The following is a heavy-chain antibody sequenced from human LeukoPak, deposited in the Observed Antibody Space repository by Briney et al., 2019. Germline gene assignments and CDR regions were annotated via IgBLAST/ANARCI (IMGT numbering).Heavy chain of an antibody. V-gene: IGHV3-53*01. CDR3: ARESWELYAFDI. CDR1: GFSVSSNY. Sequence: GGSLRLSCEASGFSVSSNYMTWVRQAPGKGLEWVSVIYSGGSTYYADSVKGRFIISRDNSKNTLYLQMNSLRAEDTAVYYCARESWELYAFDIWGQGTMVTVSS. J-gene: IGHJ3*02. CDR2: IYSGGST. D-gene: IGHD1-26*01.